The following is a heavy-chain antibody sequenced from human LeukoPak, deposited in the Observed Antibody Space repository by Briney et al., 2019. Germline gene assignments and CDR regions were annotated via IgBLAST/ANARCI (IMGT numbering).Heavy chain of an antibody. CDR1: GYSFTSYW. D-gene: IGHD3-3*02. Sequence: PGESLKISCKGSGYSFTSYWIGWVRQMPGKGLEWMGIIYPGDSDTRYSPSFRGQVTISADKSVNTAYLQWSSLKASDTAMYYCARDLASTQNAFDIWGQGTMLTVSS. J-gene: IGHJ3*02. CDR3: ARDLASTQNAFDI. CDR2: IYPGDSDT. V-gene: IGHV5-51*01.